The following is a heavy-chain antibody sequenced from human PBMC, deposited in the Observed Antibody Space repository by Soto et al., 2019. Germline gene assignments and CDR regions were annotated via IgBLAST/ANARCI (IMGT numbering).Heavy chain of an antibody. CDR3: GRGGWSVDY. CDR1: GGSISNDY. V-gene: IGHV4-59*01. D-gene: IGHD6-19*01. Sequence: QVQLQESGPGLVKPSETLSLTCTVSGGSISNDYWSWIRQPPGNGLEWIGYISYTGGSNYNPSLKSRVSMSIDTSKNQYSLTLTSVTAADTAVYYCGRGGWSVDYWGRGSLVTVSS. J-gene: IGHJ4*02. CDR2: ISYTGGS.